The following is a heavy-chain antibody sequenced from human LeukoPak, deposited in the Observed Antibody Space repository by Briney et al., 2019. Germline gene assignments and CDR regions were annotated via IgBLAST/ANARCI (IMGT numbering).Heavy chain of an antibody. CDR1: GGSFSGYY. CDR3: ARDLVDIVATTYPNSYYYYGMDV. V-gene: IGHV4-34*01. Sequence: SETLSLTCAVYGGSFSGYYWSWIRQPPGKGLEWIGEINHSGSTNYNPSLKSRVTISVDTSKNQFSLKLSSVTAADTAVYYCARDLVDIVATTYPNSYYYYGMDVWGQGTTVTVSS. D-gene: IGHD5-12*01. CDR2: INHSGST. J-gene: IGHJ6*02.